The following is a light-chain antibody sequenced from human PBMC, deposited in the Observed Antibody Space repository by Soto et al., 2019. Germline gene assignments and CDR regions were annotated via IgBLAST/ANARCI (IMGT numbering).Light chain of an antibody. CDR2: GAS. CDR3: QQYGRSVVYT. CDR1: QSVKSNF. V-gene: IGKV3-20*01. Sequence: EIVWTQSPGTLSLSPGESATLSCRASQSVKSNFLAWYQQIPGQAPRLLIYGASTRATGVPDRFSGSGSGTDFTLTISRLEPEDFAVYYCQQYGRSVVYTFGQGTKLEIK. J-gene: IGKJ2*01.